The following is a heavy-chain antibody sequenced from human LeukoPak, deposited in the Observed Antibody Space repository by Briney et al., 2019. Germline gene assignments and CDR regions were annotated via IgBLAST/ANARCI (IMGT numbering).Heavy chain of an antibody. CDR2: IKQDGSEK. D-gene: IGHD3-16*01. CDR3: ARGGRAAFDI. V-gene: IGHV3-7*01. Sequence: GGSLRLTCAASGFTFISYWMSWVRQAPGKGLEWVANIKQDGSEKYYVDSVKGRFTISRDNDKKSLYLQMNSLRAEDTAVYYCARGGRAAFDIWGQGTMVTVSS. CDR1: GFTFISYW. J-gene: IGHJ3*02.